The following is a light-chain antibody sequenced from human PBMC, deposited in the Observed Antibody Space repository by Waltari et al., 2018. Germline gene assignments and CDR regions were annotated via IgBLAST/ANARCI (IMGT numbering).Light chain of an antibody. Sequence: ALTQSPSASGSPGQSVTISCTGISSDVGDYNYVSWYQQHPGKAPKVMIYEVSKRPSGVPDRFSGSKSGNTASLTVSGLQAEDEADYYCSSYAGSNNFVVFGGGTKLTVL. CDR1: SSDVGDYNY. J-gene: IGLJ2*01. V-gene: IGLV2-8*01. CDR3: SSYAGSNNFVV. CDR2: EVS.